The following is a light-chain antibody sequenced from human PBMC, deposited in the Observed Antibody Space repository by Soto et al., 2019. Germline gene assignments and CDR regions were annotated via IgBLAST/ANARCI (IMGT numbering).Light chain of an antibody. CDR2: DAS. CDR1: QSISGW. Sequence: DIQMTQSPSTLSASVGDRVTITCRASQSISGWLAWYQQKPGKAPNLLIYDASNLESGVPSRFSGSGSGTEFTLTISSLHPDDFVTYYCQQYNVYSPWTFGQGTKVDIK. J-gene: IGKJ1*01. V-gene: IGKV1-5*01. CDR3: QQYNVYSPWT.